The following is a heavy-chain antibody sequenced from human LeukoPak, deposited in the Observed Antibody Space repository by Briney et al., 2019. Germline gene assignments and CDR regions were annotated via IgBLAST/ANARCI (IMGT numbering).Heavy chain of an antibody. D-gene: IGHD6-6*01. CDR1: GGSFSGYY. Sequence: PSETLSLTCSVYGGSFSGYYWSWIRQPPGKGLEWIGEINHSGSTNYNPSLKSRVTISVDTSKNQFSLKLSSVTAADTAVYYCARLFSSSSKDYMDVWGKGTTVTVSS. CDR3: ARLFSSSSKDYMDV. V-gene: IGHV4-34*01. J-gene: IGHJ6*03. CDR2: INHSGST.